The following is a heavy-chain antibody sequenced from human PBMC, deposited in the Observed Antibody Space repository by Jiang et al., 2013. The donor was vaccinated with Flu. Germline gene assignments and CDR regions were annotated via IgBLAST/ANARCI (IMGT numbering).Heavy chain of an antibody. CDR1: SGSFSSYY. Sequence: LLKPSETLSLTCAVYSGSFSSYYWSWIRQPPGKGLEWIGEINHSGRNNYNPSLKSRVTISVDTSKNQFSLKLNSVTAADTAVYYCARQGYYDSSGSTYWFDPWGQGTLVTVSS. V-gene: IGHV4-34*01. CDR3: ARQGYYDSSGSTYWFDP. J-gene: IGHJ5*02. D-gene: IGHD3-22*01. CDR2: INHSGRN.